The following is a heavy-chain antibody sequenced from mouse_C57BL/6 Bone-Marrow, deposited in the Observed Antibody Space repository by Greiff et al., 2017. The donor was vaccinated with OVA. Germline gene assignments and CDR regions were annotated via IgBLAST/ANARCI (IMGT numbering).Heavy chain of an antibody. D-gene: IGHD1-1*01. J-gene: IGHJ2*01. CDR3: ARGGIYGPPRYFDY. V-gene: IGHV3-6*01. Sequence: EVKLMESGPGLVKPSQSLSLTCSVTGYSITSGYYWNWIRQFPGNKLEWMGYISYDGSNNYNPSLKNRISITRDTSKNQFFLKLNSVTTEDTATYYCARGGIYGPPRYFDYWGQGTTLTVSS. CDR2: ISYDGSN. CDR1: GYSITSGYY.